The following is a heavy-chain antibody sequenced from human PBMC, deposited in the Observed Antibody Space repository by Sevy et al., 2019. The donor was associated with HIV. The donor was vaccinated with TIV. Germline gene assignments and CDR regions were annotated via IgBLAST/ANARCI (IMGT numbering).Heavy chain of an antibody. J-gene: IGHJ4*02. Sequence: GGSLRLSCAASGFTFSSYDMHWVRRATGKGLEWVSAIGTAGDTYYPGSVKGRFTISRENAKNSLYLQMNSLRAGDTAVYYCARGSLTGYYLDYWGQGTLVTVSS. D-gene: IGHD3-9*01. CDR2: IGTAGDT. CDR3: ARGSLTGYYLDY. CDR1: GFTFSSYD. V-gene: IGHV3-13*01.